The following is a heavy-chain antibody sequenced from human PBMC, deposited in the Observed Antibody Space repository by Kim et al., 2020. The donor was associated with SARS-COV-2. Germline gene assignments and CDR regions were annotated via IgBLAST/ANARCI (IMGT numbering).Heavy chain of an antibody. Sequence: GGSLRLSCAASGFTFSSYSMNWVRQAPGKGLEWVSSISSSSSYIYYADSVKGRFTISRANAKNSLYLQLNSLRAEDTAVYYCARDTPLHSSGWEFDAFDIWGQGTMVTVSS. CDR2: ISSSSSYI. V-gene: IGHV3-21*01. CDR3: ARDTPLHSSGWEFDAFDI. CDR1: GFTFSSYS. D-gene: IGHD6-19*01. J-gene: IGHJ3*02.